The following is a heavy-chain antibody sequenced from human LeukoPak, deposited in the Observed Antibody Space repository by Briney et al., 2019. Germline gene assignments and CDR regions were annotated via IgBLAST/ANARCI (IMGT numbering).Heavy chain of an antibody. V-gene: IGHV1-2*02. D-gene: IGHD5-12*01. CDR3: ARDRYSGYDFSLY. CDR1: GYTFTGYY. J-gene: IGHJ4*02. Sequence: ASVKVSCKASGYTFTGYYMHWVRQAPGQGLEWMGWINPNSGGTNYARKFQGRVTMTRDTSISTAYMELSRLRSDDTAVYYCARDRYSGYDFSLYWGQGTLVTVSS. CDR2: INPNSGGT.